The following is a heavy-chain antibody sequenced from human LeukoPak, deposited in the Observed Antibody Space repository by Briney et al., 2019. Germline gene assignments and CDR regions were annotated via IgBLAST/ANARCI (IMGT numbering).Heavy chain of an antibody. V-gene: IGHV6-1*01. D-gene: IGHD2-21*01. CDR3: VCGGGSFDY. CDR1: GDSVSSNSAS. J-gene: IGHJ4*02. CDR2: TYYRSKWYN. Sequence: SPTFSLTCAISGDSVSSNSASWHWIRQSPSRGLEWLGRTYYRSKWYNDYAASVKSRININPDTSKNQFSRQLNSVTPEDTAVYYCVCGGGSFDYWGQGTLVTVSS.